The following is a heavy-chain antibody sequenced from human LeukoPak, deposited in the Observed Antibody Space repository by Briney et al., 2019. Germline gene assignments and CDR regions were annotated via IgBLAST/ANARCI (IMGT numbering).Heavy chain of an antibody. CDR2: INPSGGST. CDR1: GYTFTSYY. CDR3: ARDPYPDGYCSGGSCPPFDY. D-gene: IGHD2-15*01. V-gene: IGHV1-46*01. J-gene: IGHJ4*02. Sequence: GASGKVSCKASGYTFTSYYMHWVRQAPGQGLEWRGIINPSGGSTSYAQKFQGRVTMTRDTSTSTVYMELSSLRSQDTAVYYCARDPYPDGYCSGGSCPPFDYWGQGTLVTVSS.